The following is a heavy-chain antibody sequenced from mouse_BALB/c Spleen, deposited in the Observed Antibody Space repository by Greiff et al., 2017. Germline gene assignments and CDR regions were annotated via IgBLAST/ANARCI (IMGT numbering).Heavy chain of an antibody. CDR2: IRSKSNNYAT. CDR1: GFTFNTYA. V-gene: IGHV10-1*02. D-gene: IGHD3-3*01. J-gene: IGHJ2*01. Sequence: EVQLVESGGGLVQPTGSLKLSCAATGFTFNTYAMNWVRQAPGKGLEWVARIRSKSNNYATYYADSVKDRFTISRDDSQSMLYLQMNNLKTEDTAMYYCVRQDGDEGVDYWGQGTTLTVSS. CDR3: VRQDGDEGVDY.